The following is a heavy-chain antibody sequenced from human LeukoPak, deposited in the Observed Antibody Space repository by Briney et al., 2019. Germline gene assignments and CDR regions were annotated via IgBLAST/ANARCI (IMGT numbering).Heavy chain of an antibody. Sequence: TGGSLRLSCAVSGFPFSNSWMYWVRQAPGKGLEGVANIKKDGSGISYVESVKGRFIISRDNSRNSLYLQMSSLKVEDTAVYFCAGGNAMDVWGKGTAVTVYS. CDR3: AGGNAMDV. J-gene: IGHJ6*04. CDR1: GFPFSNSW. V-gene: IGHV3-7*03. CDR2: IKKDGSGI.